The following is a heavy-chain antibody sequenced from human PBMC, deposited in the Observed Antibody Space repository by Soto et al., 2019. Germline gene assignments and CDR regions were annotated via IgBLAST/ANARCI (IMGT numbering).Heavy chain of an antibody. V-gene: IGHV1-18*01. CDR2: IGAYNGNT. CDR3: ARDLGLGRFDYNYYYGMDV. D-gene: IGHD3-9*01. Sequence: ASVKVSCKASGYTFTSYGISWVRQAPGQGLEWMGWIGAYNGNTNYAQKLQGRVTMTTDTSTSTAYMELRSLRSDDTAVYYCARDLGLGRFDYNYYYGMDVWGQGTTVTVSS. J-gene: IGHJ6*02. CDR1: GYTFTSYG.